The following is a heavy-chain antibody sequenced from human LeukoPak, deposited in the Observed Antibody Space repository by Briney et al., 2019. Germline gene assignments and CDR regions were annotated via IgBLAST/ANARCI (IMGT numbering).Heavy chain of an antibody. CDR3: ARDQEPFSGSYDPSYYYYGMDV. V-gene: IGHV1-69*13. J-gene: IGHJ6*02. CDR2: IIPIFGTA. D-gene: IGHD1-26*01. CDR1: GYTFTSYG. Sequence: SVKVSCKASGYTFTSYGISWVRQAPGQGLEWMGGIIPIFGTANYAQKFQGRVTITADESTSTAYMELSSLRSEDTAVYYCARDQEPFSGSYDPSYYYYGMDVWGQGTTVTVSS.